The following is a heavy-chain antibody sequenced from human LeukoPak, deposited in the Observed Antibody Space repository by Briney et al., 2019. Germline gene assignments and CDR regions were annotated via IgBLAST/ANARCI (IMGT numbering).Heavy chain of an antibody. CDR3: ARELGDYLWGSFRYTGVREGVRFDY. Sequence: GASVKVSCKASGYNFTSYGITWVRQAPGQGLEWMGWISAYNGNTNYAQKLQGRVTMTTDTSTSTAYMELRSLRSDDTAVYYCARELGDYLWGSFRYTGVREGVRFDYWGQGTPVTVSS. V-gene: IGHV1-18*01. CDR2: ISAYNGNT. CDR1: GYNFTSYG. J-gene: IGHJ4*02. D-gene: IGHD3-16*02.